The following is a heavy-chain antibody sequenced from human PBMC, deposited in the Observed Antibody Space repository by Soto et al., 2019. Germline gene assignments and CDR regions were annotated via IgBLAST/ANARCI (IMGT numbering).Heavy chain of an antibody. D-gene: IGHD1-26*01. CDR1: GYTFTSYD. Sequence: GASVKVSCKASGYTFTSYDINWVRQATGQGLEWMGWMNPNSGNTGYAQKFQGRVTMTRNTSISTAYMELSSLRSEDTAVYYCARVQWAYSSGRYYYAIDVWGQGTKVTVSS. J-gene: IGHJ6*02. CDR3: ARVQWAYSSGRYYYAIDV. CDR2: MNPNSGNT. V-gene: IGHV1-8*01.